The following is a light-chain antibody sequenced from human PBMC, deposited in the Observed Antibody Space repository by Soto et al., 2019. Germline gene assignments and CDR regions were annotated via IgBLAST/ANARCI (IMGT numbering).Light chain of an antibody. J-gene: IGLJ3*02. Sequence: QAVVTQPPSVSAAPRQRVTISCSGSNSNIGNNAVNWYQQIPGEAPKVLIYRNDVVLSGVSDRFSGSKSGTSASLAISGLQSEDEAHYYCAAWDDTLNGQVFGGGTKLTVL. CDR2: RND. CDR3: AAWDDTLNGQV. CDR1: NSNIGNNA. V-gene: IGLV1-36*01.